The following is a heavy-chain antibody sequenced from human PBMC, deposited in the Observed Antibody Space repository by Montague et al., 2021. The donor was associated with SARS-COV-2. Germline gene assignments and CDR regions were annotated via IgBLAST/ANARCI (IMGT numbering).Heavy chain of an antibody. CDR3: GRFRGVSWEADGTGPSDS. D-gene: IGHD1-1*01. CDR2: VYESGRT. Sequence: SETLSLTCTVSGGSISSSIDYWGWIRQPQGKGLEWIGSVYESGRTYYTPSLKIRVTISVDTSQNRFSLKLRSVTAADTAVYYCGRFRGVSWEADGTGPSDSWGQGTLVTVSS. J-gene: IGHJ5*01. V-gene: IGHV4-39*01. CDR1: GGSISSSIDY.